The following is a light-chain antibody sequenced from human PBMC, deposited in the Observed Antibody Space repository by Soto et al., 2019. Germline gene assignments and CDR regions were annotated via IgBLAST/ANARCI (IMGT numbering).Light chain of an antibody. CDR2: KAS. J-gene: IGKJ1*01. CDR1: ESISNF. V-gene: IGKV1-5*03. Sequence: DIQMTQSPSTPSASVGDRVTITCRASESISNFLAWYQQKPGKAPNLLIYKASSLESGVPSRFNGSGSGTEFTLTISSLQPDDFATYYCQPYNSYSRTFGQGTKVDIK. CDR3: QPYNSYSRT.